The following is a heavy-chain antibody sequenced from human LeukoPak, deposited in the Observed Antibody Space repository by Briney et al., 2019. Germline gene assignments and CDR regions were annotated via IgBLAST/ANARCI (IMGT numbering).Heavy chain of an antibody. CDR2: IIPILGIA. Sequence: SVTVSFKASGGTFSSYAISWVRQAPGQGLEWMGRIIPILGIANYAQKFQGRVTITADKSTSTAYMELSSLRAEDTAVYYCARAYSSSLSWFDPWGQGTLVTVSS. J-gene: IGHJ5*02. CDR3: ARAYSSSLSWFDP. V-gene: IGHV1-69*04. CDR1: GGTFSSYA. D-gene: IGHD6-13*01.